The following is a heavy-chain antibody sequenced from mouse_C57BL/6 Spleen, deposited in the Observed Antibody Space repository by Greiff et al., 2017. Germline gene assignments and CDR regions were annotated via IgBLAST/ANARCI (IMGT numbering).Heavy chain of an antibody. CDR3: ARCRGDYAMDY. CDR1: GYTFTSYW. CDR2: IDPSDSYT. Sequence: QVQLQQPGAELVKPGASVKLSCKASGYTFTSYWMQWVKQRPGQGLEWIGEIDPSDSYTNYNQKFKGKATLTVDTSSSTAYMQLSSLTSEDSAVYYCARCRGDYAMDYWGQGTSVTVSS. V-gene: IGHV1-50*01. J-gene: IGHJ4*01.